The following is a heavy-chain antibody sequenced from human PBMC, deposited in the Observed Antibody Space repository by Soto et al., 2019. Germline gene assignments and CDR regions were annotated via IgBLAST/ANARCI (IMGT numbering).Heavy chain of an antibody. V-gene: IGHV4-34*01. J-gene: IGHJ4*02. CDR1: GGSFSGYF. CDR3: SRRGPTFPGSGSHSGFIDF. Sequence: SETLSLTCGVGGGSFSGYFWTWIRQSPGKGLEWIGETNHRGATNYNPSLTSRVSISVDTSKSQFSLSLNSVTAADTAVYYCSRRGPTFPGSGSHSGFIDFWGQGTLVTVS. D-gene: IGHD3-10*01. CDR2: TNHRGAT.